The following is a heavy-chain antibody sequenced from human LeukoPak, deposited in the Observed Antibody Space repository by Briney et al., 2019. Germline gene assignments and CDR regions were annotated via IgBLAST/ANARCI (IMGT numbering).Heavy chain of an antibody. CDR1: GFTFSSYA. D-gene: IGHD3-3*01. CDR3: ARDPPLYDFWSYFDY. V-gene: IGHV3-23*01. CDR2: ISGGGAFT. Sequence: GGSLRLSCAASGFTFSSYAMNWVRQAPGKGLEWVSDISGGGAFTHYADSVKGRFTISRDNSKNTLYLQMNSLRAEDTAVYYCARDPPLYDFWSYFDYWGQGTLVTVSS. J-gene: IGHJ4*02.